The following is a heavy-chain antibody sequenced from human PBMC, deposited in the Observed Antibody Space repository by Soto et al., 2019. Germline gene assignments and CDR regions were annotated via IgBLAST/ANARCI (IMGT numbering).Heavy chain of an antibody. CDR2: IIPIFGTA. J-gene: IGHJ6*02. Sequence: QVQLVQSGAEVKKPGSSVKVSCKASGGTFSSYAISWVRQAPGQGLEWMGGIIPIFGTANYAQKFQGRGTITAAESTNTAYMELSSLRSEDTAVYYCARVYICSSSLYGMDVWGQGTTVIVSS. D-gene: IGHD2-21*02. V-gene: IGHV1-69*19. CDR1: GGTFSSYA. CDR3: ARVYICSSSLYGMDV.